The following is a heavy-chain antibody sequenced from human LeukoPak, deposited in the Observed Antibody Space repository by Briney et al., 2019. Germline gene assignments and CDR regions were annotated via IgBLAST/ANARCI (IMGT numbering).Heavy chain of an antibody. V-gene: IGHV3-23*01. J-gene: IGHJ4*02. D-gene: IGHD3-9*01. Sequence: GGSLRLSCAASGFTFSSYAMSWVRQAPGKGLEWVSAISGSGGSTYYADSVKGRFTISRDNSKNTLYLQMNSLRAEDTAVYYCAGLAQGYFDWDLIFDYWGRGTLVTVSS. CDR2: ISGSGGST. CDR3: AGLAQGYFDWDLIFDY. CDR1: GFTFSSYA.